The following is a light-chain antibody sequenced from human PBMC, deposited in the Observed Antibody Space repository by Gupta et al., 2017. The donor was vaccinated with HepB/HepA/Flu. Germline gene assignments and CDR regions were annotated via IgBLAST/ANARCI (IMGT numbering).Light chain of an antibody. CDR1: QSLLHSDAKTY. CDR2: EVS. V-gene: IGKV2D-29*01. CDR3: MQSIQPPVT. Sequence: DTVTTQTPPPLSVTPGQQASISCKSSQSLLHSDAKTYLSSYLQKPGQPPQLLIYEVSNRFSGVPDRFSGSGSGTDFTLKISRAEAEDVGVYYCMQSIQPPVTFGQGTRLEIK. J-gene: IGKJ5*01.